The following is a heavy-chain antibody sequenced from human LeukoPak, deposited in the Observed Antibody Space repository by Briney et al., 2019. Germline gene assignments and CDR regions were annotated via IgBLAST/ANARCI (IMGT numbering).Heavy chain of an antibody. D-gene: IGHD1-26*01. CDR1: GYSFTRYW. J-gene: IGHJ4*02. CDR3: ARAQDNIVGASSFDY. V-gene: IGHV5-51*01. CDR2: IYPGDSDT. Sequence: GESLKISCQGSGYSFTRYWIAWVRQMPGKGLEWMGIIYPGDSDTRYSPSFEGQVTISANRSISTAYLQWSSLKASDTAIYFCARAQDNIVGASSFDYWGQGTLVTVSS.